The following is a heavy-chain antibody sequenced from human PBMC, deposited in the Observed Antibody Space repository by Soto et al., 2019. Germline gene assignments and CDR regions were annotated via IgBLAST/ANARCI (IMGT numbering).Heavy chain of an antibody. J-gene: IGHJ4*02. CDR1: GGSLTSYP. CDR3: GRGWGLVS. V-gene: IGHV1-69*01. CDR2: IIPIHGTT. Sequence: QMEQSGAEVRKPGSSVKVSCKPSGGSLTSYPMAWVRQAPGQGFEWMGGIIPIHGTTEYAQKFQGRVTITAVESTNIATMELTGLTSEDTAGYYWGRGWGLVSWGQGTLVTVSS. D-gene: IGHD3-16*01.